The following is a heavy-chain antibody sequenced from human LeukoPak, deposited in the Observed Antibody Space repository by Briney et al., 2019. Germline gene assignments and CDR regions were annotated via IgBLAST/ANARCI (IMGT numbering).Heavy chain of an antibody. CDR2: IYYISNT. Sequence: SETLSLTCTVSGGSVGSAGYYWSWIRQPPGGGLEWIGYIYYISNTNYNPSLESRVTMSVNPSKNQFSLKLNSVTAADTAMYYCARTQSQSGSYRYYFGYWGQGTLVTVSS. CDR1: GGSVGSAGYY. J-gene: IGHJ4*02. V-gene: IGHV4-61*08. CDR3: ARTQSQSGSYRYYFGY. D-gene: IGHD1-26*01.